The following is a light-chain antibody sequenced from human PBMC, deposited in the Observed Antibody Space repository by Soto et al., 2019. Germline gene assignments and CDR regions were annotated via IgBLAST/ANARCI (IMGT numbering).Light chain of an antibody. CDR1: SSDVGGYNY. Sequence: QSVLTQPASVSGSPGQAITIACTGTSSDVGGYNYVSWYQQHPGQAPKLMIYEVSNRPSGVSNRFSGSKSGNTASLTISGLQAEDEADYYCSSYTRSSTYVFGTGTTVTVL. J-gene: IGLJ1*01. CDR2: EVS. CDR3: SSYTRSSTYV. V-gene: IGLV2-14*01.